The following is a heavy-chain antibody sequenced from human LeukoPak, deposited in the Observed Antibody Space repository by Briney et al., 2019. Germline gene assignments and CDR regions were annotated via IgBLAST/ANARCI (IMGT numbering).Heavy chain of an antibody. J-gene: IGHJ3*02. CDR2: INPSGGST. V-gene: IGHV1-46*01. D-gene: IGHD3-16*02. CDR3: ASLYYDYVCGSYRYEDAFDI. CDR1: GYTFTSYY. Sequence: ASVKVSCKASGYTFTSYYMHWVRQAPGQGLEWMGIINPSGGSTSYAQKFQGRVTMTRDTSTSTVYMELSSLRSEDSAMYFCASLYYDYVCGSYRYEDAFDIWRQGTMVTVSS.